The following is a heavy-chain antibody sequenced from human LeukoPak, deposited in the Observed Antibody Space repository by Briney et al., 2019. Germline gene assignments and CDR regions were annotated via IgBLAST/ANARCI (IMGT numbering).Heavy chain of an antibody. CDR2: IYYSGST. V-gene: IGHV4-39*01. J-gene: IGHJ5*02. Sequence: KSSETLSLTCTVSGGSISSSSYYWGWIRQPPGKGLEWIGSIYYSGSTYYNPSLKSRVTISVDTSKNQFSLKLSSVTAADTAVYYCGRLHGYSYGYTPWGQGTLVTVSS. CDR1: GGSISSSSYY. CDR3: GRLHGYSYGYTP. D-gene: IGHD5-18*01.